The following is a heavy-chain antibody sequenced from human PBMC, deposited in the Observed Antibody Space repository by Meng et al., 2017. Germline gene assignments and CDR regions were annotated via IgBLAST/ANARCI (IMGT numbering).Heavy chain of an antibody. D-gene: IGHD3-10*01. CDR3: ARGLYGSGSPREYFDY. Sequence: QVQCVQAGAEVKKPGAYVKVSCKASGYTFTGYYMHWVRQAPGQGLEWMGRINPNSGGTNYAQKFQGRVTMNRDTSISTAYMELGRLRSDDTAVYYCARGLYGSGSPREYFDYWGQGTLVTVSS. CDR2: INPNSGGT. V-gene: IGHV1-2*06. J-gene: IGHJ4*02. CDR1: GYTFTGYY.